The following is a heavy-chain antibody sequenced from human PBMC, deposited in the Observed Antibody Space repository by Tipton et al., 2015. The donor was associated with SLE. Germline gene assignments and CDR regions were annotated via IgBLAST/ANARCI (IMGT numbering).Heavy chain of an antibody. V-gene: IGHV3-7*05. CDR1: GFTFSSYA. CDR3: ARDLVRGYCSGGNCYKGAFDF. CDR2: IKQDGSEK. D-gene: IGHD2-15*01. J-gene: IGHJ3*01. Sequence: SLRLSCAASGFTFSSYAMSWVRQAPGKGLEWVANIKQDGSEKYYVDSVKGRFTISRDNAKNSLYLQMNSLRAEDTAVYYCARDLVRGYCSGGNCYKGAFDFWGQGTMVTVSS.